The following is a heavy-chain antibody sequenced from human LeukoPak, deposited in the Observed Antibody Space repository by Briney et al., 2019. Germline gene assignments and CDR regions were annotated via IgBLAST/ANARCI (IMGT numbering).Heavy chain of an antibody. Sequence: PGGSLRLSCAASGFTFSSYSMNWVRQSPGRGLEWFSSISGSGRDTYYADSVKGRLTISRDNAKNSLYLQMNSLRVEDTGTYYCVVYHPLIDYWGQGTLVTVSS. D-gene: IGHD3-16*01. CDR2: ISGSGRDT. J-gene: IGHJ4*02. V-gene: IGHV3-21*04. CDR3: VVYHPLIDY. CDR1: GFTFSSYS.